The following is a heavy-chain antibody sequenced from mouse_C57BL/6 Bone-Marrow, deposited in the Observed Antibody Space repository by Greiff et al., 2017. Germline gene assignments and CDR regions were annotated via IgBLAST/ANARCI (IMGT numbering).Heavy chain of an antibody. J-gene: IGHJ3*01. CDR2: ISGGGGNT. CDR3: ARPAWFAY. Sequence: EVHLVESGGGLVKPGGSLKLSCAASGFTFSSYTMSWVRQTPEKRLEWVATISGGGGNTYYPDSVKGRFTISRDNANNTLYLQMSSLRSEDTALYYFARPAWFAYWGQGTLVTVSA. CDR1: GFTFSSYT. V-gene: IGHV5-9*01.